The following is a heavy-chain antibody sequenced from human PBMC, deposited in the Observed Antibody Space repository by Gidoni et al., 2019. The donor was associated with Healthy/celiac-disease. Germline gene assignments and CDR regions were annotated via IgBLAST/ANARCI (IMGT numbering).Heavy chain of an antibody. CDR3: TTDPLGIPDAFDI. CDR2: IKSKTDGGTT. CDR1: GFTFINAW. D-gene: IGHD7-27*01. J-gene: IGHJ3*02. Sequence: EVQLVESGGGLVKPGGSLRLSCAASGFTFINAWMSWVRQAPGKGLEWVGRIKSKTDGGTTDYAAPVKGRFTISRDDSKNTLYLQMNSLKTEDTAVYYCTTDPLGIPDAFDIWGQGTMVTVSS. V-gene: IGHV3-15*01.